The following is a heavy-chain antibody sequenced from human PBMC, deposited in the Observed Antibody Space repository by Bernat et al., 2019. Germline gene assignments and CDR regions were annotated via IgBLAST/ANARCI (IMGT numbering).Heavy chain of an antibody. CDR1: GFTFSNAW. J-gene: IGHJ4*02. CDR2: IKSKTDGGTT. CDR3: HGGGWYLGYYFDY. Sequence: EVQLVESGGGLVKPGGSLRLSCAASGFTFSNAWMSWVRQAPGKGLEWVGRIKSKTDGGTTDYAAPVKGRFTISRDDSKNTLYLQMNSLKTEDTAVYYCHGGGWYLGYYFDYWGQGTLVTVSS. V-gene: IGHV3-15*01. D-gene: IGHD6-19*01.